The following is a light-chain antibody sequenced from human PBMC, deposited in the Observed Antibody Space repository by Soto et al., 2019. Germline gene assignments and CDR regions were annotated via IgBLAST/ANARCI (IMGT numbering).Light chain of an antibody. Sequence: EIVLTQSPGTLSLSPGERATLSFRASQSVSSYYLAWYQQKPGQAPRLLIYAASSRATGIPDRFSGGGSGTDFTLTISRLEPEDFAVYYCQQCGSSPWTFGQGTKVDNK. V-gene: IGKV3-20*01. J-gene: IGKJ1*01. CDR2: AAS. CDR1: QSVSSYY. CDR3: QQCGSSPWT.